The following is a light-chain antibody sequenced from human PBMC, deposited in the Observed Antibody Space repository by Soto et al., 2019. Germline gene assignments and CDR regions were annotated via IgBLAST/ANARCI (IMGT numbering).Light chain of an antibody. CDR2: EVI. V-gene: IGLV2-8*01. CDR3: SSYGGSNNYV. J-gene: IGLJ1*01. Sequence: QSALTQPPSASGSPGQSVTISCTGSSSDVGGYNYVSWYQQHPGKAPQLMIYEVIKRPSGVPDRFSGSKSGNTASLTVSGLQAEDEADYYCSSYGGSNNYVLGTGTKLTVL. CDR1: SSDVGGYNY.